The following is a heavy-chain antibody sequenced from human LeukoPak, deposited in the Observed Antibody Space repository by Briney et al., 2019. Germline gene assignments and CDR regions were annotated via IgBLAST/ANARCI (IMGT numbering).Heavy chain of an antibody. V-gene: IGHV1-18*01. J-gene: IGHJ4*02. D-gene: IGHD3-9*01. CDR2: ISAYNGNT. CDR1: RYTFTSYG. Sequence: ASLKVSCKASRYTFTSYGISWVPQAPGQHLEWLGWISAYNGNTNFAQKRQGRVTMTTDTSTSTAYMDLRSLRSDDTAVYYCARDQAATNTQVRFCLDWGQGTLVSVSS. CDR3: ARDQAATNTQVRFCLD.